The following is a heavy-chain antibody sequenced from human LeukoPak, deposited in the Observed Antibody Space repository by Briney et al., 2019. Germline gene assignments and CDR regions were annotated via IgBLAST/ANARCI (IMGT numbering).Heavy chain of an antibody. D-gene: IGHD3-22*01. V-gene: IGHV3-64*01. CDR1: GFTFSTYA. J-gene: IGHJ4*02. CDR2: INNNGDST. CDR3: ARDYYHDTSGYYYGADY. Sequence: PGESLRLSCAASGFTFSTYAMHWVRQAPGKGLEYVSTINNNGDSTFYANSVKGRFTISRDNSKNTLFLQMGSLRAEDMAVHYCARDYYHDTSGYYYGADYWGQGTLVTGSS.